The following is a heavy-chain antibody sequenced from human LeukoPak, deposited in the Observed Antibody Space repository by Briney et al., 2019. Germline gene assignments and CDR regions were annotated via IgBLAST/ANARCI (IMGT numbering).Heavy chain of an antibody. D-gene: IGHD3-9*01. CDR1: GSTFSNYG. J-gene: IGHJ4*02. CDR2: ISSYNGDT. CDR3: ARVVSGGLRYFDWL. Sequence: SVKVSCKASGSTFSNYGIGWVRQAPGQGLEWMGWISSYNGDTDYAQKLQGRVTMTTDTSTSTAYVELRSLRSDDTAVYYCARVVSGGLRYFDWLWGQGTLVTVSS. V-gene: IGHV1-18*01.